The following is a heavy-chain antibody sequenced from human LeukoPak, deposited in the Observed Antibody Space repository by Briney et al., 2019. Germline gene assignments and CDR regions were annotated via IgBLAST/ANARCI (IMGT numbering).Heavy chain of an antibody. CDR3: ARDSNWSFDY. CDR2: IRSKRYGGTT. Sequence: GRSLRLSCTASGFTFGDYALSWVRQAPGKGLEWVGFIRSKRYGGTTEYAASVKGRFTISRDDSRSFAYLQMNSLKTEDTAVYYCARDSNWSFDYWGQGTLVTVSS. D-gene: IGHD1-20*01. J-gene: IGHJ4*02. V-gene: IGHV3-49*04. CDR1: GFTFGDYA.